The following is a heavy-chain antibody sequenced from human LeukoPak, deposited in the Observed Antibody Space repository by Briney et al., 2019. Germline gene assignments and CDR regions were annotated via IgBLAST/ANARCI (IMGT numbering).Heavy chain of an antibody. CDR2: IYYSGST. J-gene: IGHJ5*02. V-gene: IGHV4-59*01. D-gene: IGHD3-22*01. CDR1: GGSISSYY. CDR3: ARSLGVSSGYTFDP. Sequence: SETLSLTCTVSGGSISSYYWSWIRQPPGKGLEWIGYIYYSGSTNYNPSLKSRVTISVDTSKNQFSLKLSSVTAADTAVYYCARSLGVSSGYTFDPWGQGTLVTVSS.